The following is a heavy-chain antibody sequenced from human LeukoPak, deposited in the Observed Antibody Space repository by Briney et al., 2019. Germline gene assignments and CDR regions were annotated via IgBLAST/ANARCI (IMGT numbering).Heavy chain of an antibody. CDR2: INTNTGNP. CDR1: GYTFTSYA. J-gene: IGHJ6*03. D-gene: IGHD3-3*01. Sequence: GASVKVSCKASGYTFTSYAMNWVRQAPGQRLEWMGWINTNTGNPTYAQGFTGRFVFSLDTSVSTAYLQISSLKAEDTAVYYCAREFTIFGVKTYYYYYYMDVWGKGTTVTVSS. V-gene: IGHV7-4-1*02. CDR3: AREFTIFGVKTYYYYYYMDV.